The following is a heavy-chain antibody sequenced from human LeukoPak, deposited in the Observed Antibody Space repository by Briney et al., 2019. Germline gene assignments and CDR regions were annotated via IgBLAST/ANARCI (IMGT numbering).Heavy chain of an antibody. J-gene: IGHJ5*02. Sequence: ASVTVSCKASGYTFTGYYMHWVRQAPGQGLEWMGWINPNSGGTNYAQKFQGRVTMTRDTSISTAYMELSRLRSDDTAVYYCARKASGSYTPFDPWGQGTLVTVSS. D-gene: IGHD3-10*01. V-gene: IGHV1-2*02. CDR1: GYTFTGYY. CDR2: INPNSGGT. CDR3: ARKASGSYTPFDP.